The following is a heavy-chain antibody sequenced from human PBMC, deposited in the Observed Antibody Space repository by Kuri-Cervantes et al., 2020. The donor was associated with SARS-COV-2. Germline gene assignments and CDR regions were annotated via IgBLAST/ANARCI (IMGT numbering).Heavy chain of an antibody. D-gene: IGHD5-18*01. CDR3: AREAAMATGDYYYYMDV. V-gene: IGHV1-2*02. CDR1: GYTFTGYY. J-gene: IGHJ6*03. Sequence: PSVKVSCKASGYTFTGYYMHWVRQAPGQGLEWMGWINPNSGGTNYAQKFQGRVTMTRDTSISTAYMELSRLRSDDTAVYYCAREAAMATGDYYYYMDVWGKGTTVTVSS. CDR2: INPNSGGT.